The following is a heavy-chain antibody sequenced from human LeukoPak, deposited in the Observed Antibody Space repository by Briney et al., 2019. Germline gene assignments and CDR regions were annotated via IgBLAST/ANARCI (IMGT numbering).Heavy chain of an antibody. Sequence: GGSLRLSCAASGFTFSNYAMSWVRQAPGKGLEWVAVISYDGSNKYYADSVKGRFTISRDNSKNTLYLQMNSLRAEDTAVYYCAREENVWFGETAFTGPFDYWGQGTLVTVSS. J-gene: IGHJ4*02. D-gene: IGHD3-10*01. CDR1: GFTFSNYA. CDR3: AREENVWFGETAFTGPFDY. CDR2: ISYDGSNK. V-gene: IGHV3-30-3*01.